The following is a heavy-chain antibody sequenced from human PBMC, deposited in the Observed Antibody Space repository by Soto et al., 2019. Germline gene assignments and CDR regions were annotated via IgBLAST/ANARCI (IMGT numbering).Heavy chain of an antibody. Sequence: VKVSCKASGYTFTGYYMHWVRQAPGQGLEWMGWINPNSGGTNYAQKFQGWVTMTRDTSISTAYMELSRLRSDDTAVYYCARGDQLLAYYYYGMDVWGQGTTVTVSS. J-gene: IGHJ6*02. CDR2: INPNSGGT. CDR1: GYTFTGYY. CDR3: ARGDQLLAYYYYGMDV. D-gene: IGHD2-2*01. V-gene: IGHV1-2*04.